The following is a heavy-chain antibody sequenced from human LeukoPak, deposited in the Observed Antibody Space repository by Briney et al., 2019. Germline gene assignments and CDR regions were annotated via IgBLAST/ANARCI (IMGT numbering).Heavy chain of an antibody. V-gene: IGHV3-15*01. D-gene: IGHD3-3*01. CDR2: IKSKTDGGTT. CDR1: GFTFSNAW. CDR3: TTRTVYDFWSGYYPY. J-gene: IGHJ4*02. Sequence: GGSLRLSCAASGFTFSNAWMSWVRQAPGKGLEWVGRIKSKTDGGTTDYAAPVKGRFTISRDDSKNTLYLQMNSLKTEDTAVYYCTTRTVYDFWSGYYPYWGQGTLVTVSS.